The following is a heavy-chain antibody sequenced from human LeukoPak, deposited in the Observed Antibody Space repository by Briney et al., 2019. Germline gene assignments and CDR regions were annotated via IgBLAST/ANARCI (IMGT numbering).Heavy chain of an antibody. V-gene: IGHV5-51*01. D-gene: IGHD4-23*01. Sequence: GESLKISCKGSGYSFNNYWIGWVRQMPGKGLDWMGIIYPGYSDTRYSPSFQGQVTISLDTSINSAFLQWGSLRASDTAIYYCARGGGRYGGNSDASWFDPWGQGTLVTVSS. J-gene: IGHJ5*02. CDR3: ARGGGRYGGNSDASWFDP. CDR1: GYSFNNYW. CDR2: IYPGYSDT.